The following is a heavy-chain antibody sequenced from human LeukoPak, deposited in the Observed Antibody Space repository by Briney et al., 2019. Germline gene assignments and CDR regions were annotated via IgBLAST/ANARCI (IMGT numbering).Heavy chain of an antibody. J-gene: IGHJ4*02. D-gene: IGHD3/OR15-3a*01. V-gene: IGHV3-23*01. Sequence: GGSLSLSCAASGFTFISYAMSWVRQAPGKGLEWVPAISGSGGSTYYADSVKGRFTISRDNSRNTLYLQMNSLRAEDTAVYYCAKDPYDFWSGYPRPIYFDYWGQGTLVTVSS. CDR3: AKDPYDFWSGYPRPIYFDY. CDR2: ISGSGGST. CDR1: GFTFISYA.